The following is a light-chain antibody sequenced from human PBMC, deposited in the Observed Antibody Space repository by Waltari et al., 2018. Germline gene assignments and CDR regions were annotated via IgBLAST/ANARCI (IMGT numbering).Light chain of an antibody. CDR3: SSYGGSNNLV. V-gene: IGLV2-8*01. Sequence: QSALTQPPSASGSPGQSVTISCTGTSSDVGGYNYVSWYQHHPGKAPNVMIYEVNKRPSGVPDRFSGSKSVNTASLTVSGVQAEDEADYYCSSYGGSNNLVFGGGTKLTVL. CDR2: EVN. CDR1: SSDVGGYNY. J-gene: IGLJ3*02.